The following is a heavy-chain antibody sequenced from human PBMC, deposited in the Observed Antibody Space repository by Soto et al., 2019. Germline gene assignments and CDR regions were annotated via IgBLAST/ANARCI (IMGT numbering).Heavy chain of an antibody. CDR2: IYHGGST. Sequence: PSETLSLTCAVSGGSISSANWWTWVRQPPGKGLEWIGEIYHGGSTSYNPSLKSRVTLSLDKFKNHFSLNLTSVTAADTAVYYCERLSFSSGVDVWGQGTTVTVYS. V-gene: IGHV4-4*02. J-gene: IGHJ6*02. D-gene: IGHD6-25*01. CDR1: GGSISSANW. CDR3: ERLSFSSGVDV.